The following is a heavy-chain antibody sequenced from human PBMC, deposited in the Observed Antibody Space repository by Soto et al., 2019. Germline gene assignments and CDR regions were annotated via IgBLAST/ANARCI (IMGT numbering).Heavy chain of an antibody. D-gene: IGHD5-18*01. CDR2: IYYSGSN. V-gene: IGHV4-30-4*01. CDR3: ARDGRYSYGYWFDP. Sequence: PSETLSLTCTVSGGSISSGDYYWSWIRQPPGKGLEWIGYIYYSGSNYYNPSLKSRVTISVDMSKNQFSLKLSSVTAADTAVYYCARDGRYSYGYWFDPWGQGTLVTVSS. J-gene: IGHJ5*02. CDR1: GGSISSGDYY.